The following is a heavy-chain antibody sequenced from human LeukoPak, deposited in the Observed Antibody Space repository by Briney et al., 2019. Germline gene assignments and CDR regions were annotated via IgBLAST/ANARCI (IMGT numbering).Heavy chain of an antibody. D-gene: IGHD3-22*01. Sequence: GGSLRLSCAASGFTFSSYSMNWVRQAPGKGVEWVSSISSSSSYIYYGDSVKGRFTISRENAKNSVYLKMNSLRAEDTAVYYCARGDSSGYYCPSWGQGTLVTVSS. V-gene: IGHV3-21*01. J-gene: IGHJ5*02. CDR3: ARGDSSGYYCPS. CDR1: GFTFSSYS. CDR2: ISSSSSYI.